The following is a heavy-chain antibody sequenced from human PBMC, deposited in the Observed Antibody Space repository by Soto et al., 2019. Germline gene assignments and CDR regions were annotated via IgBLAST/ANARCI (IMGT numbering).Heavy chain of an antibody. V-gene: IGHV1-8*01. J-gene: IGHJ6*03. D-gene: IGHD3-3*01. CDR2: MNPNSGNT. Sequence: ASVKVSCKASGYTFTSYDINWVRQATGQGLEWMGWMNPNSGNTGYAQKFQGRVTMTRNTSISTAYMELSSLRSEDTAVYYCERGFTIFGVVTITNYYYYYMDVWGKGTTVTVSS. CDR3: ERGFTIFGVVTITNYYYYYMDV. CDR1: GYTFTSYD.